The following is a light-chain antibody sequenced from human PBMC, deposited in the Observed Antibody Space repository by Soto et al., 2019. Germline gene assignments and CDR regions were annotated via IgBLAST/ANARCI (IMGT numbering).Light chain of an antibody. CDR2: SNY. CDR1: SSSIGSNF. J-gene: IGLJ3*02. CDR3: AAWDDSLRGWL. V-gene: IGLV1-47*02. Sequence: QSVLTQPPSASGTPGQRVAISCSGSSSSIGSNFVSWFQQLPGTAPKLLLYSNYHRPSGVPARFSASKSGTSASLAISGLRSEDEAEYVCAAWDDSLRGWLFGGVPQLTVL.